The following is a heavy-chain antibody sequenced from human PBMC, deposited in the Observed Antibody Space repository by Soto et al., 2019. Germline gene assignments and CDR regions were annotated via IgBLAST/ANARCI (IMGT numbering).Heavy chain of an antibody. D-gene: IGHD3-22*01. CDR2: SYHSGST. V-gene: IGHV4-4*02. Sequence: QVQLQESGPGLVKPSGTLSLTCAVSGGSISSSNWWSWVRQPPGKGLEWIGESYHSGSTNNNPSLNSRVTISLDNSKIQSSLKLSSVTAAVTAVYFFARDYYDSSGYYYWCQGTLVTVSS. J-gene: IGHJ4*02. CDR3: ARDYYDSSGYYY. CDR1: GGSISSSNW.